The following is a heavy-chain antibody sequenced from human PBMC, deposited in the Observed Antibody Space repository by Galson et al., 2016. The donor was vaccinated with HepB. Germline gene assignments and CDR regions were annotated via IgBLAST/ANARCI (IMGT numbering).Heavy chain of an antibody. CDR1: GYDFTKFW. CDR2: MYTGDSEI. J-gene: IGHJ5*01. V-gene: IGHV5-51*01. Sequence: QSGAEVKKPGESLKISCKGSGYDFTKFWIAWVRQMPGKGLEWMAMMYTGDSEIRYSPSFQGQVTISADSSINTAYLQWSSLKASDSAIYYCAIQRFLGPWNWVWFDSWGQGTLVTVS. D-gene: IGHD1-7*01. CDR3: AIQRFLGPWNWVWFDS.